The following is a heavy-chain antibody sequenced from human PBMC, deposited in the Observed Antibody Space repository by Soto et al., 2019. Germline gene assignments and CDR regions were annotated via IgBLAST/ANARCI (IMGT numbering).Heavy chain of an antibody. Sequence: QVQLVQSGAEVKKPGSSVKVSCKASGGTFSSYAISWVRQAPGQGLEWMGEIIPIFDTANYAQKFQGRVTITADESTSTAYMELNSLRSEDTAVYYCARDQGGAYCGGDCSRFDPWGQGTLVTVSS. CDR3: ARDQGGAYCGGDCSRFDP. J-gene: IGHJ5*02. CDR1: GGTFSSYA. V-gene: IGHV1-69*12. D-gene: IGHD2-21*02. CDR2: IIPIFDTA.